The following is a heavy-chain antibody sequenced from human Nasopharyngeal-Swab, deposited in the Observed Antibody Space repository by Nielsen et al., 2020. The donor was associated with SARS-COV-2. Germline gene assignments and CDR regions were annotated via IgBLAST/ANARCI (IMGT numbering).Heavy chain of an antibody. Sequence: GSLRLSCAVYGGSFSGYYWSWIRQSPGKGLEWIGEINHSGSINYNLSLKSRVTISVEMSKNQFSLKLSSVTAADTAVYYCARGRGITVTTPSPVFDYWGQGTLVTVSS. V-gene: IGHV4-34*01. CDR1: GGSFSGYY. D-gene: IGHD1-20*01. CDR2: INHSGSI. J-gene: IGHJ4*02. CDR3: ARGRGITVTTPSPVFDY.